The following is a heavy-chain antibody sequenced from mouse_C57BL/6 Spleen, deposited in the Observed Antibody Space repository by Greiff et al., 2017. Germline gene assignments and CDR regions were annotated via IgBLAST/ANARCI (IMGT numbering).Heavy chain of an antibody. CDR3: ARSSDYYGSSYRGYVDV. J-gene: IGHJ1*03. V-gene: IGHV1-63*01. D-gene: IGHD1-1*01. CDR1: GYTFTNYW. CDR2: IYPGGGYT. Sequence: QVQLQQSGAELVRPGTSVKMSCKASGYTFTNYWIGWAKQRPGHGLEWIGDIYPGGGYTNYNEKFKGKATLTADKSSSAAYMQFSSLTSEDSAIYYCARSSDYYGSSYRGYVDVWGTGTTVTVSS.